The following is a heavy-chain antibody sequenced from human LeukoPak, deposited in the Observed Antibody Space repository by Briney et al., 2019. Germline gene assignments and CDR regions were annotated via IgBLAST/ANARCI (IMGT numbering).Heavy chain of an antibody. Sequence: PGGSLRLSCAASGFTFSSYWMSWVRQAPGKGLEWVANIKQDGSEKYYVDSVKGRFTISRDNAKNSLYLQMNSLRAEDTAVYYCARDDHSGYYQIDYWGQRTLVTVSS. J-gene: IGHJ4*02. D-gene: IGHD3-22*01. V-gene: IGHV3-7*01. CDR2: IKQDGSEK. CDR1: GFTFSSYW. CDR3: ARDDHSGYYQIDY.